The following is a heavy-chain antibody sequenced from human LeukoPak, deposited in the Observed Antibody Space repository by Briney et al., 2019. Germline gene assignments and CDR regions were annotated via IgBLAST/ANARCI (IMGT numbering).Heavy chain of an antibody. CDR3: AREAGIGTWIGYCSGDNCRTRFDY. CDR1: GYTFTTYY. D-gene: IGHD2-15*01. J-gene: IGHJ4*02. Sequence: GASVKVSCKASGYTFTTYYIHWVRQAPGQGLEWMGIINPSGGSTTYAQKFQGRVTMTGDTSTSAVYMELSSLRTDDTAVYFCAREAGIGTWIGYCSGDNCRTRFDYWGQGTLVTVSS. V-gene: IGHV1-46*01. CDR2: INPSGGST.